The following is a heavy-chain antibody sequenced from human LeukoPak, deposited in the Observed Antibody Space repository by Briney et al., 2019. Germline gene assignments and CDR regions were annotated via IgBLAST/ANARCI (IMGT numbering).Heavy chain of an antibody. Sequence: GGSLRLSCAASGFTFSNYWMSWVRQAPGKGLEWVANIKQDGSDQNYVDSVKGRFTISRDDGKNSLYLQMNSLRAEDTAAYYCARGGGNPDYWGQGTLVTVS. CDR3: ARGGGNPDY. V-gene: IGHV3-7*05. D-gene: IGHD4-23*01. CDR1: GFTFSNYW. J-gene: IGHJ4*02. CDR2: IKQDGSDQ.